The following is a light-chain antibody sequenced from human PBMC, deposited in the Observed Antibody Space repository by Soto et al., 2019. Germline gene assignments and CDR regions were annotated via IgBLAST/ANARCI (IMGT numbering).Light chain of an antibody. J-gene: IGLJ1*01. CDR1: SSDVGGYNY. Sequence: QSALTQPASVSGSPGQSITISCTGTSSDVGGYNYVSWYQQHPGKAPKLMIYEVSNRPSGVSNRFSGSKSGNTASLTISGLQAEDGADYYSSSYTSSSIPYVFGTGTKVTVL. CDR3: SSYTSSSIPYV. V-gene: IGLV2-14*01. CDR2: EVS.